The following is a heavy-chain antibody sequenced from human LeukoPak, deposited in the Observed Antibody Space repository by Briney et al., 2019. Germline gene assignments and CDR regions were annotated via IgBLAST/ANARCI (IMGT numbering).Heavy chain of an antibody. V-gene: IGHV4-61*02. J-gene: IGHJ5*02. Sequence: SQTLSLTCTVSGGSLSSGSCYWSWIRQPAGKGLEWFGRIYTSGSTNYNPSLKSRVTISLDTSKNQFSLKLSSVTAADTAVYYCARDTQNDYGDLNWFDPWGQGTLVTVSS. CDR3: ARDTQNDYGDLNWFDP. CDR2: IYTSGST. D-gene: IGHD4-17*01. CDR1: GGSLSSGSCY.